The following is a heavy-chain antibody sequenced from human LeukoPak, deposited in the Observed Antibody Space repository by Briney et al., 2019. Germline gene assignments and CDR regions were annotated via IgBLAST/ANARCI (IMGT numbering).Heavy chain of an antibody. CDR3: AKDPALYSSSSLAY. V-gene: IGHV3-23*01. J-gene: IGHJ4*02. Sequence: GGSLRLSCAASGFTFSSYAMSWVRQAPGKGLEWVSAISGSGGSTYYADSVKGRFTISRDNSKNTLYLQMNSLRAEDTAVYYCAKDPALYSSSSLAYWGQGTLVTVSS. CDR2: ISGSGGST. D-gene: IGHD6-6*01. CDR1: GFTFSSYA.